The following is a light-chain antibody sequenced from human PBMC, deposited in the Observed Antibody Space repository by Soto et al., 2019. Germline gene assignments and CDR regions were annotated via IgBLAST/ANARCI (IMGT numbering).Light chain of an antibody. J-gene: IGKJ4*01. CDR1: QSVGNNY. CDR3: QQCSSSPLT. CDR2: DAS. V-gene: IGKV3-20*01. Sequence: EIVLTQSPGTLSLSPGERATLSCRASQSVGNNYLALFQQKPGQAPRLLIDDASRRATGITDRFSGSVSGTDFTLTINGLEPEDFAVYYCQQCSSSPLTFGGGTKLEIK.